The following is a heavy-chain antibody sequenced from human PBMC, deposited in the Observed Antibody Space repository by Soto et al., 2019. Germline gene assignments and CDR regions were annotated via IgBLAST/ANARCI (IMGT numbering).Heavy chain of an antibody. CDR1: GFTFSSYS. V-gene: IGHV3-48*01. J-gene: IGHJ4*02. D-gene: IGHD2-15*01. CDR3: ARDLLRLVVAATELDY. CDR2: ISSSSSTI. Sequence: GGSLRLSCAASGFTFSSYSMNWVRQAPGKGLEWVSYISSSSSTIYYADSVKGRFTISRDNAKNSLYLQMNSLRAEDTAVYYCARDLLRLVVAATELDYWGQGTLVTVSS.